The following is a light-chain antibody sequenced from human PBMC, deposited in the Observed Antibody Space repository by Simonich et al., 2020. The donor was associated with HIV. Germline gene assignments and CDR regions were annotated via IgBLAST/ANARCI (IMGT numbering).Light chain of an antibody. Sequence: SYELTQPLSVSLALGQTARITCGGDNIGSKNVHWYQQKPGQAPVLVIYSDSNRPSWIPERFSGSNSGNTATLTISRAQAGDEADYYCQVWDSSTVVFGGGTKLTVL. J-gene: IGLJ2*01. CDR2: SDS. V-gene: IGLV3-9*01. CDR3: QVWDSSTVV. CDR1: NIGSKN.